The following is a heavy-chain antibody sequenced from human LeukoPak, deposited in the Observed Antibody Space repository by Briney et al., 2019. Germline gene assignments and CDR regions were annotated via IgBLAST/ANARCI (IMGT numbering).Heavy chain of an antibody. J-gene: IGHJ4*02. CDR2: VKSDGTYT. CDR3: ARDHYGYNSLDH. Sequence: PGGSLRLSCAASGFTFSSYWMHWVRQPPGKGLMYVSRVKSDGTYTSYADSVKGRFTISRDNARNTLYLQMSSLRDEDTAVYYCARDHYGYNSLDHWGQGTLVTVSP. CDR1: GFTFSSYW. D-gene: IGHD5-24*01. V-gene: IGHV3-74*01.